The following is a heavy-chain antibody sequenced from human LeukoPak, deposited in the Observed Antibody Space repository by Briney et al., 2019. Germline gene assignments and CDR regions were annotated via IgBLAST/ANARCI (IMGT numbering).Heavy chain of an antibody. V-gene: IGHV4-4*07. J-gene: IGHJ5*02. Sequence: PSETLSLTCSVSGGSISSCYWSWIRQPAGKGLEWIGRSCTNGSTKYNPSLKSRVTMSVDTSKNQFSLKLSSVTAADTAVYYCAREGTAGTNLNWFDPWGQGTLVTVSS. CDR3: AREGTAGTNLNWFDP. CDR2: SCTNGST. D-gene: IGHD1-1*01. CDR1: GGSISSCY.